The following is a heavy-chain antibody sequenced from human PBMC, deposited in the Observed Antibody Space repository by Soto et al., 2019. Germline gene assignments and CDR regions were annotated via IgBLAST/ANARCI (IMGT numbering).Heavy chain of an antibody. CDR1: GFTFSSYG. D-gene: IGHD6-13*01. CDR2: ISYDGSNK. V-gene: IGHV3-30*18. J-gene: IGHJ6*02. Sequence: QVQLVESGGGVVQPGRSLRLSCAASGFTFSSYGMHWVRQAPGKGLEWVAVISYDGSNKYYADSVKGRFTISRDNSKNTXXLEMNSLRAEDTAVYYGAKDKWQQLVRDYYCGMDVWGQGTTVTVSS. CDR3: AKDKWQQLVRDYYCGMDV.